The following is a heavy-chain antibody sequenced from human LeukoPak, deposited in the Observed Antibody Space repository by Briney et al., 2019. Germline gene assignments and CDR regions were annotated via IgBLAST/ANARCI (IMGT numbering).Heavy chain of an antibody. D-gene: IGHD3-3*01. V-gene: IGHV4-39*07. CDR1: GGSISSSSYY. CDR2: IYYSGST. CDR3: ARGPSYYDFWSGYWGVSYFDY. J-gene: IGHJ4*02. Sequence: SETLSLTCTVSGGSISSSSYYWGWIRQPPGKGLEWIGSIYYSGSTYYNPSLKSRVTISVDTSKNQFSLKLSSVTAADTAVYYCARGPSYYDFWSGYWGVSYFDYWGQGTLVTVSS.